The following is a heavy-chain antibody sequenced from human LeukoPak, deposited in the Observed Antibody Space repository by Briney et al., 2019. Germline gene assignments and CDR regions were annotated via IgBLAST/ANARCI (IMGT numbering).Heavy chain of an antibody. Sequence: GESLKISCKGSGYSFTSYWIGWVRQMPGKGLEWMGIINPGDSDFRYSPSFQGQVTISADKSISTAYLQWSSLKASDTAMYYCARYGSGDGNWFDPWGQGTLVTVSS. CDR2: INPGDSDF. CDR1: GYSFTSYW. V-gene: IGHV5-51*01. J-gene: IGHJ5*02. CDR3: ARYGSGDGNWFDP. D-gene: IGHD3-10*01.